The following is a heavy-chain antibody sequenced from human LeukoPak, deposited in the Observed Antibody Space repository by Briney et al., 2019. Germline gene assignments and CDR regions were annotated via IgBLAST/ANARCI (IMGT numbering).Heavy chain of an antibody. Sequence: PGGSLRLSCAASGFTFTSFAMSWVRQAPGKGLEWVSTISRTGVATYYTNSVKGRFTISRDNSKNTVYLQMNSLRAEDTAVYYCARAKPKNMVRGLIMRRESRYYFDYWGQGTLVTVSS. D-gene: IGHD3-10*01. CDR1: GFTFTSFA. J-gene: IGHJ4*02. V-gene: IGHV3-23*01. CDR2: ISRTGVAT. CDR3: ARAKPKNMVRGLIMRRESRYYFDY.